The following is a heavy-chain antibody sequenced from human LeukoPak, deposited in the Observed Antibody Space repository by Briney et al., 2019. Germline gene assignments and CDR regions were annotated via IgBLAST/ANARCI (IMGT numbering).Heavy chain of an antibody. CDR3: AREEYYDTSASTNFDY. CDR2: INTNTGKP. CDR1: GYIFTNYA. Sequence: GASVKVSCKASGYIFTNYAINWVRQAPGQGLEWMGWINTNTGKPTYAQGFTGRFVLSLDTSVSTAYLQISGLKAQDTAFYYCAREEYYDTSASTNFDYWGQGTLVTVSS. D-gene: IGHD3-22*01. V-gene: IGHV7-4-1*02. J-gene: IGHJ4*02.